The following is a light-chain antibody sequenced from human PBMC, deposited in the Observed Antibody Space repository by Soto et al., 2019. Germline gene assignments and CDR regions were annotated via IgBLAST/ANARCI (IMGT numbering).Light chain of an antibody. CDR2: GAS. CDR1: QSVSSSY. Sequence: EIVLTQSPGTLSLSPGERATLSCRASQSVSSSYLAWYQQKPGQAPRLLIYGASSRTTGIPDRFSGSGSGTDVTLTISRPEPEDFTVDYCQHYPGYTIGQGTKLEIK. J-gene: IGKJ2*01. V-gene: IGKV3-20*01. CDR3: QHYPGYT.